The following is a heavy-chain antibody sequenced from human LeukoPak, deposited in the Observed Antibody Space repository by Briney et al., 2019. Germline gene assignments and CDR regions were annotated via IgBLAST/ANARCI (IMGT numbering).Heavy chain of an antibody. D-gene: IGHD1-1*01. V-gene: IGHV3-74*01. Sequence: PGGSLRLSCAASGFTFSSYWMHWVRQAPGKGLVWVSRINSDGSSTSYADSVKGRFTISRDNAKNTLYLQMNSLRAEDTAVYYCARGGTGYYYYYGMDVWGQGTTVTVSS. CDR3: ARGGTGYYYYYGMDV. CDR2: INSDGSST. J-gene: IGHJ6*02. CDR1: GFTFSSYW.